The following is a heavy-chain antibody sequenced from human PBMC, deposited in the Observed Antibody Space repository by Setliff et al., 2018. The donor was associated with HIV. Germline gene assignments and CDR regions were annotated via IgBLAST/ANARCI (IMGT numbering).Heavy chain of an antibody. J-gene: IGHJ4*02. CDR3: ARGLDYGSGSFSSQRRSHSFPR. Sequence: SETLSLTCAVYNGSFSGYYWSWIRQPPGKGLEWIGEIDHSGATNYNPSPNSRVTMSVDTSKNQFSLKLNSMTAADTAVYYCARGLDYGSGSFSSQRRSHSFPRWGQGTLVTVSS. CDR2: IDHSGAT. CDR1: NGSFSGYY. V-gene: IGHV4-34*01. D-gene: IGHD3-10*01.